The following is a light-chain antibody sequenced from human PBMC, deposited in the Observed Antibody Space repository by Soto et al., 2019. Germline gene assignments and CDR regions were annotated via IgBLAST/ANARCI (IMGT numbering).Light chain of an antibody. CDR1: SCDVGGYNY. CDR3: SSYAGSSNV. V-gene: IGLV2-8*01. Sequence: QSVLTQPPSASGSPGQSVAISCTGTSCDVGGYNYVSWYQQHPGKAPKLMIYAVNKRPSGVPDRFSGSKSGNTASLTVSGLQAEDEADYYCSSYAGSSNVFGTGTKVTVL. CDR2: AVN. J-gene: IGLJ1*01.